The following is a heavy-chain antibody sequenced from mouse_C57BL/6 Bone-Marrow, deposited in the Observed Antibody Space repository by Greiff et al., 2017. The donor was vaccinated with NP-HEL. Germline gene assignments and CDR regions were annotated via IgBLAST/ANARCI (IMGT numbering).Heavy chain of an antibody. V-gene: IGHV2-2*01. D-gene: IGHD1-1*01. J-gene: IGHJ3*01. CDR1: GFSLTSYG. Sequence: VQLVESGPGLVQPSQSLSITCTVSGFSLTSYGVHWVRQSPGKGLEWLGVIWRGGSTDYNAAFISSLSISKDNSKSQVFFKMNSLQADDTAIYYCARNHYYGSIWFAYWGQGTLVTVSA. CDR2: IWRGGST. CDR3: ARNHYYGSIWFAY.